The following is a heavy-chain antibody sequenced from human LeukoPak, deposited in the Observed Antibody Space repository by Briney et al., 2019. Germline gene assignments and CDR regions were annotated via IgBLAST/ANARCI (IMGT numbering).Heavy chain of an antibody. D-gene: IGHD3-22*01. CDR2: IWYDGSTK. V-gene: IGHV3-33*08. CDR1: GFTFSRFG. J-gene: IGHJ4*02. CDR3: ARAMYYYDSSAKITDY. Sequence: PGGSLRLSCAASGFTFSRFGMHWVRQAPGKGLEWVAVIWYDGSTKYYADSVKGRFTISRDNSKNTLYLQMNSLRAEDTAVYYCARAMYYYDSSAKITDYWGQGTLVTVSS.